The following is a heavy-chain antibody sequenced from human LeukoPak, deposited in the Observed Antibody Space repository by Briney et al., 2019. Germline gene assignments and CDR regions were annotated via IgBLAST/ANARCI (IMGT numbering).Heavy chain of an antibody. Sequence: GGSLRLSCAASGFLFSDCTMSWLRQAPGEGLQWVSAITPNGGFATYAESVKGRFIISRDNSRNTLYLQMNSLRAEDTAVYFCAKRGVVIRVILVGFHKQAYYFESWGQGVLVTVSS. CDR1: GFLFSDCT. V-gene: IGHV3-23*01. J-gene: IGHJ4*02. CDR3: AKRGVVIRVILVGFHKQAYYFES. D-gene: IGHD3-22*01. CDR2: ITPNGGFA.